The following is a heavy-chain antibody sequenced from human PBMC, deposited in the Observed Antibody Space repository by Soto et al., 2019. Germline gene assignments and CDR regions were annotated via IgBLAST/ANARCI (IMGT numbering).Heavy chain of an antibody. CDR2: INAGNGNT. CDR1: GYTFTSYA. D-gene: IGHD6-19*01. Sequence: QVQLVQSGAEEKKPGASVKVSCKASGYTFTSYAMHWVRQAPGQRLEWMGWINAGNGNTKYSQKFQGRVTITRGTSASTAYMELSSLRSEDTAVYYCARVVPVAGLDYWGQGTLVTVSS. J-gene: IGHJ4*02. V-gene: IGHV1-3*05. CDR3: ARVVPVAGLDY.